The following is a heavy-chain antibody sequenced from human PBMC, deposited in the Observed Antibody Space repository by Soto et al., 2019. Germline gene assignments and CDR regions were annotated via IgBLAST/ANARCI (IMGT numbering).Heavy chain of an antibody. V-gene: IGHV4-34*01. CDR2: INHSGST. Sequence: PSETLSLTCAVYGGSFSGYYWSWIRQPPGKGLEWIGEINHSGSTNYNPSLKSRVTISVDTSKNQFSLKLSSVTAADTAVYYCARGAISTKIEYWGHGTLVTVSS. CDR3: ARGAISTKIEY. D-gene: IGHD2-2*02. J-gene: IGHJ4*01. CDR1: GGSFSGYY.